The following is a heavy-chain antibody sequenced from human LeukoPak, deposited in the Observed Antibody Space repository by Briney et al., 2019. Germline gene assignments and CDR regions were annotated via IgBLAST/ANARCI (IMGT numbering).Heavy chain of an antibody. J-gene: IGHJ4*02. D-gene: IGHD6-6*01. CDR1: GGSMSHYY. CDR2: INHSGST. CDR3: ARDEGFSSSPFDY. V-gene: IGHV4-34*01. Sequence: SETLSLTCTVSGGSMSHYYWSWIRQPPGKGLEWIGEINHSGSTNYNPSLKSRVTISVDTSKNQFSLKLSSVTAADTAVYYCARDEGFSSSPFDYWGQGTLVTVSS.